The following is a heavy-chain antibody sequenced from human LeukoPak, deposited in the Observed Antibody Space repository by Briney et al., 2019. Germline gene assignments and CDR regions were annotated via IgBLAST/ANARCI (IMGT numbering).Heavy chain of an antibody. CDR1: GFTFDDYA. CDR3: AKDMGYSSALDY. CDR2: ISWNSGSI. V-gene: IGHV3-9*01. Sequence: PGGSLRLSCAASGFTFDDYAMHWVRHARGKGVGWVSGISWNSGSIGYADSVKGRFTISRDNAKNSLYLQMNSLRAEDTALYYCAKDMGYSSALDYWGQGTLVTVSS. D-gene: IGHD6-19*01. J-gene: IGHJ4*02.